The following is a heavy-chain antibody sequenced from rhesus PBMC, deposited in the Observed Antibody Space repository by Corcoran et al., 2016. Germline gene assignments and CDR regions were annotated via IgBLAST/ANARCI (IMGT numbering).Heavy chain of an antibody. CDR1: GYSISSGYY. J-gene: IGHJ4*01. Sequence: QVQLQESGPGLVKPSATLSLTCAVSGYSISSGYYWCWIRLPPGKGLEFIGYISGSSGSTYYNPSLKSRVTISKDTSKNQFSLKLSSVTAADTAVYYCARRWYGSGWPTDYWGQGVLVTVSS. V-gene: IGHV4-99*01. CDR3: ARRWYGSGWPTDY. CDR2: ISGSSGST. D-gene: IGHD6-31*01.